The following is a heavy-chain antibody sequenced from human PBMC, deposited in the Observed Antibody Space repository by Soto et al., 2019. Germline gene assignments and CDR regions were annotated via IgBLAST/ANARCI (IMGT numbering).Heavy chain of an antibody. CDR3: GAQDYGAKGYDFEH. CDR2: IYYSGNT. CDR1: SGSISSSSSY. V-gene: IGHV4-39*01. D-gene: IGHD4-17*01. Sequence: QLQLQESGPGLVKPSETLSLTGTVSSGSISSSSSYWGWISQPPGKVLEWIGSIYYSGNTYYNPSLTSRVTLSIDSSKTQCSLKLNSVTPADTAVYDCGAQDYGAKGYDFEHWGQVTMVTVSS. J-gene: IGHJ4*02.